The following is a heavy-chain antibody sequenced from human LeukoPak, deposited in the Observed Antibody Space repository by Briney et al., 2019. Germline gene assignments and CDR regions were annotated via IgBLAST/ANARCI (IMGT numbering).Heavy chain of an antibody. V-gene: IGHV4-39*01. J-gene: IGHJ4*02. CDR1: GGSIRSSYY. CDR2: VYYSGST. Sequence: SETLSLTCTVSGGSIRSSYYWGWIRQPPGKGLEWIGSVYYSGSTYYNPSLQSRLTISVDTSKNHFSLKLSSVTAADTAVYFCARHEWDTYSSDSWGQGTLVTVSS. D-gene: IGHD1-26*01. CDR3: ARHEWDTYSSDS.